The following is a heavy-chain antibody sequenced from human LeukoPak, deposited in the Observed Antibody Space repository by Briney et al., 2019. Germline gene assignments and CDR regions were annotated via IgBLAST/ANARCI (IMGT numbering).Heavy chain of an antibody. V-gene: IGHV1-2*02. CDR1: GYTFTGYY. J-gene: IGHJ4*02. CDR2: INPNSGGT. Sequence: ASVKVSCKASGYTFTGYYMHWVRQAPGQGLEWMGWINPNSGGTNYAQKFQGRVTMTRDTSICTAYMELSRLRSDDTAVYYCARVVRGYYDSFDYWGQGTLVTVSS. D-gene: IGHD3-22*01. CDR3: ARVVRGYYDSFDY.